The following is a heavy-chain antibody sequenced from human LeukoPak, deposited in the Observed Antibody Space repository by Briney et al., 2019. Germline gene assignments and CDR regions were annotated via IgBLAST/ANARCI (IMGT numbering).Heavy chain of an antibody. CDR2: ISGSGGST. CDR3: DPSRRVSGKQNWFDP. J-gene: IGHJ5*02. D-gene: IGHD1-26*01. Sequence: GGSLRLSCAASGFTFSSYAMSWVRQAPGKGLEWVSAISGSGGSTYYADSVKGRFTISRDNSKNTLYLQMNSLRAEDTAVYYCDPSRRVSGKQNWFDPWGQGTLVTVSS. V-gene: IGHV3-23*01. CDR1: GFTFSSYA.